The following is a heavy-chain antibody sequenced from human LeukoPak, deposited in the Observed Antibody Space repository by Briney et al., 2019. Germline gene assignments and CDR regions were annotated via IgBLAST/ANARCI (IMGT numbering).Heavy chain of an antibody. CDR1: GGSISSSSYY. J-gene: IGHJ3*02. CDR2: IYYSGST. CDR3: ARTKFAGIVGAIPSGDAFDI. V-gene: IGHV4-39*07. Sequence: PSETLSLTCTVSGGSISSSSYYWGWIRQPPGKGLEWIGSIYYSGSTYYNPSLKSRVTISVDTSKNQFSLKLSSVTAADTAVYYCARTKFAGIVGAIPSGDAFDIWGQGTMVTVSP. D-gene: IGHD1-26*01.